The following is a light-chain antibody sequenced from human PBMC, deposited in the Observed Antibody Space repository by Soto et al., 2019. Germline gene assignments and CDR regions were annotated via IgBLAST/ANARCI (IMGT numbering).Light chain of an antibody. J-gene: IGKJ1*01. V-gene: IGKV3-15*01. CDR1: QSVGSN. CDR2: GAS. Sequence: EIVMTQSPATLSVSPGERATLSYRASQSVGSNLAWYQQKPGQAPRLLIYGASTRATGIPARFSGSGSGTEFPLTISSLQSEDFAIYFCQQYNNWPPDRTFGQGTKVEIK. CDR3: QQYNNWPPDRT.